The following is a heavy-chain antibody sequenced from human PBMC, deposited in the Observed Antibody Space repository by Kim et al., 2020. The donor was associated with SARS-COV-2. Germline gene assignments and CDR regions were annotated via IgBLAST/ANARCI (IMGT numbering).Heavy chain of an antibody. J-gene: IGHJ5*02. CDR3: AKETTMVRELGDWFDP. D-gene: IGHD3-10*01. Sequence: EKGRFTISRDKSKNPLYLQMNSLRAEDTAVYYCAKETTMVRELGDWFDPWGQGTLVTVSS. V-gene: IGHV3-23*01.